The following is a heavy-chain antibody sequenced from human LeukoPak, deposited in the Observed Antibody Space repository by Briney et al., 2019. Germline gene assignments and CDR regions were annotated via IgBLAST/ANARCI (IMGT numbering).Heavy chain of an antibody. Sequence: SETLSLTCTVSGGSISSGGYYWSWIRQHPGKGLEWIGYIYYSGNTYYNPSLKSRITISLDTSKNQFSLNLSSVTAADTAVYYCARGFLVAIPTDVRWFDPWGQGTLVTVSS. D-gene: IGHD2-2*01. CDR2: IYYSGNT. CDR3: ARGFLVAIPTDVRWFDP. V-gene: IGHV4-31*03. J-gene: IGHJ5*02. CDR1: GGSISSGGYY.